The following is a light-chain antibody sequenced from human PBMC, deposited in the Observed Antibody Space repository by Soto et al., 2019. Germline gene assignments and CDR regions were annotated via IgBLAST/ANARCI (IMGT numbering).Light chain of an antibody. CDR2: DAS. V-gene: IGKV3-11*01. CDR1: QSFSDY. Sequence: EIVLTQSPATLSLSPGDRATLSCRASQSFSDYSAWYQQKPGQAPRLLIYDASTRATGIPARFSGSGSGTDFTLTISSLEPEDFAVYYCQQRGSYPLAFGGGTKVEIK. J-gene: IGKJ4*01. CDR3: QQRGSYPLA.